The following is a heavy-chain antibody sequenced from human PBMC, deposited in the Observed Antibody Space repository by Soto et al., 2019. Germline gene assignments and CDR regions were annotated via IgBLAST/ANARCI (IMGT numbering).Heavy chain of an antibody. V-gene: IGHV3-7*01. CDR3: ARRMGELRYFDWLLPQDYFDY. CDR2: IKQDGSEK. CDR1: GFTFSSYW. J-gene: IGHJ4*02. D-gene: IGHD3-9*01. Sequence: GGSLRLSCAASGFTFSSYWMSWVRQAPGKGLEWVANIKQDGSEKYYVDSVKGRFTISRDNAKNSLYLQMNSLRAEDTAVYYCARRMGELRYFDWLLPQDYFDYWGQGTLVTVSS.